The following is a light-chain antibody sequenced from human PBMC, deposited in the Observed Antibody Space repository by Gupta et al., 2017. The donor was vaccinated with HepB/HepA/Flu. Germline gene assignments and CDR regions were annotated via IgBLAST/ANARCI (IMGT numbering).Light chain of an antibody. J-gene: IGKJ1*01. CDR1: QSVSSSY. Sequence: ETVVTQSPRTLPVSSGERATLSCRASQSVSSSYLAWYQQKPGQAPRLLIYGASSRATGIPDRFSGSGSGTDFTLTISRLEPEDFAVYYCQQYGSSPRTFGQGTKVEIK. V-gene: IGKV3-20*01. CDR3: QQYGSSPRT. CDR2: GAS.